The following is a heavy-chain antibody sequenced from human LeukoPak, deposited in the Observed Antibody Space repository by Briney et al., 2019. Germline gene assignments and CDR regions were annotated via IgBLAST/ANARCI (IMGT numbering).Heavy chain of an antibody. V-gene: IGHV4-59*08. CDR1: GDSNDASY. CDR3: ARLAMLIGRDAFDL. CDR2: MYYRGIT. J-gene: IGHJ3*01. Sequence: PSETLSLTCSVSGDSNDASYSCWIRQPPGKGLEWIGYMYYRGITNYNPSLKSRVTISIDTSKNDFSLSLSSVTAADTAVYYCARLAMLIGRDAFDLWGQGTLVTVS. D-gene: IGHD2/OR15-2a*01.